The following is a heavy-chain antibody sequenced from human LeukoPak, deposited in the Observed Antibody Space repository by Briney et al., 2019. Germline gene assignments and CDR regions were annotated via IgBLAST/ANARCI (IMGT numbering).Heavy chain of an antibody. CDR3: ARALSAATSFGAFDI. J-gene: IGHJ3*02. Sequence: SETLSLTCTVSGDSISTSNSYWGWIRQPPGKGLEWIGSIYYSGSTNYNPSLKSRVAISVDTSKNQFSLKLSSVTAADTAVYYCARALSAATSFGAFDIWGQGTMVTVSS. CDR1: GDSISTSNSY. V-gene: IGHV4-39*07. D-gene: IGHD2-15*01. CDR2: IYYSGST.